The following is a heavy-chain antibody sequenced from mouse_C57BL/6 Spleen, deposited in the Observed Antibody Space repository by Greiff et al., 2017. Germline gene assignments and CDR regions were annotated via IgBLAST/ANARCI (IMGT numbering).Heavy chain of an antibody. CDR1: GFTFSDYG. D-gene: IGHD2-3*01. Sequence: EVMLVESGGGLVKPGGSLKLSCAASGFTFSDYGMHWVRQAPEKGMEWVAYISSGSSTIYYADTVKGRFTISRDNAKNTLFLQMTSLRSEDTAMYYCARDDGYSFAYWGQGTLVTVSA. CDR3: ARDDGYSFAY. V-gene: IGHV5-17*01. CDR2: ISSGSSTI. J-gene: IGHJ3*01.